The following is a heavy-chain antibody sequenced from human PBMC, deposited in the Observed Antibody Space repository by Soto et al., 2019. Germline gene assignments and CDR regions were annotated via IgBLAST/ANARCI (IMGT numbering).Heavy chain of an antibody. Sequence: GGSLRLSCAASGFTFSSYWMSWVRQAPGKGLEWVANIKQDGSEKYYVDSVKGRFTISRDNAKNSLYLQMNSLRAEDTAVYYWARGVAAAGNYYYYRDVWGKGTTVTVSS. J-gene: IGHJ6*03. CDR1: GFTFSSYW. CDR2: IKQDGSEK. V-gene: IGHV3-7*01. CDR3: ARGVAAAGNYYYYRDV. D-gene: IGHD6-13*01.